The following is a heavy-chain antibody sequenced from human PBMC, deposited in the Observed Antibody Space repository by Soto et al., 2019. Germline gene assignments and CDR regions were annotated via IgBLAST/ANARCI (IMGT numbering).Heavy chain of an antibody. Sequence: LKVSFTGSGYSFTSYCIGWVLQIPGKGLEWMGIIYPGDSDTRYSPSFQGQVTISADKSISTAYLQWSSLKASDTAMYYCASLGGAYDILTGKAYDAFDIWGRGTMVTVSS. V-gene: IGHV5-51*01. CDR1: GYSFTSYC. J-gene: IGHJ3*02. CDR3: ASLGGAYDILTGKAYDAFDI. D-gene: IGHD3-9*01. CDR2: IYPGDSDT.